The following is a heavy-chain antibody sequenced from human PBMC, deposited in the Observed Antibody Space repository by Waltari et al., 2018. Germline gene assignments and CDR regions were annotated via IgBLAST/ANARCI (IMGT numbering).Heavy chain of an antibody. CDR3: TTVDVIWGG. J-gene: IGHJ4*02. V-gene: IGHV3-15*01. Sequence: DVPLVGSGGGLVKPGDSLTLPCQTSGFTFHSAWLTLVRQAPGKGLEWVGRIKSRNDGGPTYYAAPVKGRFTISRDDTRDTLYLQMNGLQMEDTAVYYCTTVDVIWGGWGQGSLVTVSS. CDR1: GFTFHSAW. CDR2: IKSRNDGGPT. D-gene: IGHD3-3*01.